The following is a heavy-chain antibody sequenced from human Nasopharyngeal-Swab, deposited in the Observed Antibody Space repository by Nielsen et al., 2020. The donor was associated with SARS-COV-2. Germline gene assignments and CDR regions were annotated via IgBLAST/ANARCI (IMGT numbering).Heavy chain of an antibody. CDR3: ARGGDYGRVYFDY. Sequence: VRQMPGKGLEWMGIIYPGDSDTRYSPSFQGQVTISADKSISTACLQWSSLKASDTAMYYCARGGDYGRVYFDYWGQGTLVTVSS. CDR2: IYPGDSDT. V-gene: IGHV5-51*01. J-gene: IGHJ4*02. D-gene: IGHD4-17*01.